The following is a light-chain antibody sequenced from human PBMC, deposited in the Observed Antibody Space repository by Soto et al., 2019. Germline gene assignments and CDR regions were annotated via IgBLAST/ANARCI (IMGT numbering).Light chain of an antibody. Sequence: EIVLTQSPGTLSLSPGERATLSCRASQSIKNNFLAWYQQKPGQAPRLLIFGASSRSSGIPYRFSGSGSGTDFTLTISRLEPEDSAVYFCQQYSNWPKTFGQGTKVDIK. V-gene: IGKV3-20*01. J-gene: IGKJ1*01. CDR3: QQYSNWPKT. CDR1: QSIKNNF. CDR2: GAS.